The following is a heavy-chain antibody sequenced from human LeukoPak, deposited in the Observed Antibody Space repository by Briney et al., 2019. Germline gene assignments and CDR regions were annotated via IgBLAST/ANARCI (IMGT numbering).Heavy chain of an antibody. CDR3: ARGFYASGPDDAFDI. Sequence: ASVKVSCKASGYTFTSYYMHWVRQAPGQGLEWMGIINPSGGSTTYGQKFQGRVTMTRDTSTSTVYMELSSLRSDDSAVYYCARGFYASGPDDAFDIWGQGTMVTVSS. J-gene: IGHJ3*02. D-gene: IGHD3-10*01. V-gene: IGHV1-46*01. CDR1: GYTFTSYY. CDR2: INPSGGST.